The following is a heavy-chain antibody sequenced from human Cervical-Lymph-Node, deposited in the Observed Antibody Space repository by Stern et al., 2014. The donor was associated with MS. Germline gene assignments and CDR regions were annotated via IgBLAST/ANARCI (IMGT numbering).Heavy chain of an antibody. Sequence: EVQLVESGGGLVQPGRSLRLSCVASGFTFDDYAMHWVRQAPGKGLEWVSGISWNSGSTGYADSVRGRFPISRDNAKSSLYLQMNSLRTEDTASYYCAFLGRAVDGGRHYYYYNMDVWGQGTTVTVSS. CDR2: ISWNSGST. V-gene: IGHV3-9*01. CDR1: GFTFDDYA. CDR3: AFLGRAVDGGRHYYYYNMDV. J-gene: IGHJ6*02. D-gene: IGHD6-19*01.